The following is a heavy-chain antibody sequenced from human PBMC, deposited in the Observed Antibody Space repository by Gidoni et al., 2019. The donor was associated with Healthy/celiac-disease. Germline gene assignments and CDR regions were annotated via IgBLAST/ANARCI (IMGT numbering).Heavy chain of an antibody. Sequence: EVQLVESGGGLVQPGGSLRLSCAASGFTFSSYSMNWVRQAPGKGLEWVSYISSSSSTIYYADSVKGRFTISRDNAKNSLYLQMNSLRDEDTAVYYCARDRVREIDIVVVPAATHYYYYYGMDVWGQGTTVTVSS. CDR2: ISSSSSTI. J-gene: IGHJ6*02. D-gene: IGHD2-2*01. CDR3: ARDRVREIDIVVVPAATHYYYYYGMDV. CDR1: GFTFSSYS. V-gene: IGHV3-48*02.